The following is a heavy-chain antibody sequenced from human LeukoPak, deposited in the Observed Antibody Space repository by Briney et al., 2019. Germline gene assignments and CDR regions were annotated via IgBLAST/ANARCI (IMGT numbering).Heavy chain of an antibody. CDR2: ISGSGGST. CDR3: AKGRDAPYYFDY. J-gene: IGHJ4*02. V-gene: IGHV3-23*01. D-gene: IGHD5-24*01. CDR1: GFTFSSYA. Sequence: GGSLRLSCIPSGFTFSSYAMSWVRQAPGKGLEWVSAISGSGGSTYYADSVKGRFTISRDNSKNTLYLQMNSLRAEDTPVYFCAKGRDAPYYFDYWGQGTLVTVSS.